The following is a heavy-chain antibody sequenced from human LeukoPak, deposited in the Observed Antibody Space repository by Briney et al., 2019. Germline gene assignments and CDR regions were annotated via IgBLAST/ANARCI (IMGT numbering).Heavy chain of an antibody. CDR3: ARNYDGTGDLDY. CDR2: INPVDGRT. CDR1: GYTFTSYY. Sequence: ASVKVSCKASGYTFTSYYLHWVRQAPGRGLEWMGRINPVDGRTSSAQKFQGRVTMTRETSTSTFYMELSSLRSEDTAVYYCARNYDGTGDLDYWGQGTLVTVSS. D-gene: IGHD3-22*01. V-gene: IGHV1-46*01. J-gene: IGHJ4*02.